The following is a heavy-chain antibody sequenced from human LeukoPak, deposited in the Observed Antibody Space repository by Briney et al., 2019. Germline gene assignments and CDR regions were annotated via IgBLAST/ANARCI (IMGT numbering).Heavy chain of an antibody. Sequence: GGSLRLSCTASGFTFGDYAMSWVRQAPGKGLEWVGFIRSKAYGGTTEYAASVKGRFTISRDDSKSIDYLQMNSLKTEATAVYYCTRSTYYYDSSGYLDDYWGQGTLVTVSS. J-gene: IGHJ4*02. CDR3: TRSTYYYDSSGYLDDY. CDR2: IRSKAYGGTT. D-gene: IGHD3-22*01. V-gene: IGHV3-49*04. CDR1: GFTFGDYA.